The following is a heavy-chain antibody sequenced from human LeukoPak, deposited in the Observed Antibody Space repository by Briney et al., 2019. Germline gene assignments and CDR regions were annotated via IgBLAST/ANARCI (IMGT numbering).Heavy chain of an antibody. V-gene: IGHV3-7*01. D-gene: IGHD3-10*01. CDR1: GFTFSNYW. Sequence: GGSLRLSCEASGFTFSNYWMSWVRQAPGKGLEWVANIKQDGSEKNYVDSVKGRFTISRDNANNLVYLQMDSLRAEDTALYYCPRDFGSRGSGTVYYFDYWGQGTLVTVSS. CDR3: PRDFGSRGSGTVYYFDY. CDR2: IKQDGSEK. J-gene: IGHJ4*02.